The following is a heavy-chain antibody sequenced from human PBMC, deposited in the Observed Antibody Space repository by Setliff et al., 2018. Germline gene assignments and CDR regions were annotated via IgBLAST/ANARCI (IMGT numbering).Heavy chain of an antibody. CDR3: ATMMSTGVGGRGYLVN. V-gene: IGHV4-38-2*02. D-gene: IGHD2-15*01. CDR1: SSSITSAYS. CDR2: LHPSEGP. J-gene: IGHJ4*02. Sequence: SETLSLTCSVSSSSITSAYSWAWIRQTPGKGLEWIGTLHPSEGPSYNPSLRSRVTLSQDTSYNQFSLDLNSVTAADAAVYYCATMMSTGVGGRGYLVNWGQGTLVTVSS.